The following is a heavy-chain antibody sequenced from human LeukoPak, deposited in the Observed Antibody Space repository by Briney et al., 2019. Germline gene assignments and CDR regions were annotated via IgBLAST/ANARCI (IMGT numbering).Heavy chain of an antibody. CDR3: ARGSNKPYYYYYMDV. Sequence: SETLSLTCTVSGGSISSYYWSWLRQPPGKGLEWIGYIYYSGSTNYNPSLKSRVTISVDTSKNQFSLKLSSVTAADTAVYYCARGSNKPYYYYYMDVWGKGTTVTVSS. V-gene: IGHV4-59*01. CDR2: IYYSGST. D-gene: IGHD2/OR15-2a*01. CDR1: GGSISSYY. J-gene: IGHJ6*03.